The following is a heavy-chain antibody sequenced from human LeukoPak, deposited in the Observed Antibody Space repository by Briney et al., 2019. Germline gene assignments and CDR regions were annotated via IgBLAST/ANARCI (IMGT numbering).Heavy chain of an antibody. J-gene: IGHJ4*02. D-gene: IGHD3-10*01. CDR1: GYNFNSYG. CDR3: AKDYRFYYGSGSHLDY. CDR2: IRPYNGNT. V-gene: IGHV1-18*01. Sequence: ASVKVSCKASGYNFNSYGINWVRQAPGQGLEWMGWIRPYNGNTNYAQRLQGRVTMTTDTSTSTAYMELRSLRSDDTAVYYCAKDYRFYYGSGSHLDYWGQGTLVTVSS.